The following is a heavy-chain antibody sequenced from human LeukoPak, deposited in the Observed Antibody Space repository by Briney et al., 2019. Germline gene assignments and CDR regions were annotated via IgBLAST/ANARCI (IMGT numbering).Heavy chain of an antibody. V-gene: IGHV3-15*01. CDR3: TTDVGTAWYDFWSGHNHLPLY. CDR1: GFTFSNAW. J-gene: IGHJ4*02. Sequence: KPGGSLRLSCAASGFTFSNAWMSWVRQAPGKGLEWVGRIKSKTDGGTTDYAAPVKGRFTISRDDSKNTLYLQMNSLKTEDTAVYYCTTDVGTAWYDFWSGHNHLPLYWGQGTLVTVSS. CDR2: IKSKTDGGTT. D-gene: IGHD3-3*01.